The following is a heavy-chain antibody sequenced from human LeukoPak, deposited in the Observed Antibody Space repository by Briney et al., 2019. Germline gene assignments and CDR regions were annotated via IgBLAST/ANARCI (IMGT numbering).Heavy chain of an antibody. J-gene: IGHJ6*03. CDR3: ARAVGSGSFQTYYYYMDV. V-gene: IGHV4-39*07. D-gene: IGHD3-10*01. CDR1: GGSISSSTYY. Sequence: PSETLSLTCTVSGGSISSSTYYWGWIRQPPGKGLEWIGSIYYSGRTYNNPSLKSRVTISVDTSKNQFSLKLSSVTAADTAVYYCARAVGSGSFQTYYYYMDVWGKGTTVTISS. CDR2: IYYSGRT.